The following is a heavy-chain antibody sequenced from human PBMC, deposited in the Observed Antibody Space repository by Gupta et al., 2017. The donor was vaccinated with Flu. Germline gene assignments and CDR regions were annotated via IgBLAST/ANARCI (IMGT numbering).Heavy chain of an antibody. CDR2: ISSSSSYI. J-gene: IGHJ4*02. CDR1: GSTFSSYR. Sequence: EVQLVESVGGLVKPGGSLRLSCAASGSTFSSYRMIWVRQAPGKGLEWVSSISSSSSYIYYADSVKGRFTISRDNAKNSLYLQMNSLRAEDTAVYFCARAFGYGGNSGGNFDYWGQGTLVTVSS. D-gene: IGHD4-23*01. CDR3: ARAFGYGGNSGGNFDY. V-gene: IGHV3-21*01.